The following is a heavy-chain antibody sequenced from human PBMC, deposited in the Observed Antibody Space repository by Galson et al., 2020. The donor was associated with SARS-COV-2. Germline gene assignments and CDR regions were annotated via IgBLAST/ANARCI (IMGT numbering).Heavy chain of an antibody. D-gene: IGHD5-12*01. CDR3: ARPSIVAQGSSPFDY. J-gene: IGHJ4*02. V-gene: IGHV5-51*01. Sequence: HGESLKISCKASGYSFTNYWIGWVRQMPGQGLEWMAIIYPEDSDTKYSPSFQGQVTISADKSITTAYLQWSSLKTSDTAIYYCARPSIVAQGSSPFDYWGQGTLVTVSS. CDR2: IYPEDSDT. CDR1: GYSFTNYW.